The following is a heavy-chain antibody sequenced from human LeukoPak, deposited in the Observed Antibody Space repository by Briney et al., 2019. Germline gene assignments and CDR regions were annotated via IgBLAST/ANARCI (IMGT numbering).Heavy chain of an antibody. V-gene: IGHV3-21*01. D-gene: IGHD6-6*01. J-gene: IGHJ4*02. CDR2: ISSSSSYI. CDR1: GFTFSRYW. CDR3: ARDGSSSSDY. Sequence: PGGSLRLSCAASGFTFSRYWMSWVRQAPGKGLEWVSSISSSSSYIYYADSVKGRFTISRDNAKNSLYLQMNSLRAEDTAVYYCARDGSSSSDYWGQGTLVTVSS.